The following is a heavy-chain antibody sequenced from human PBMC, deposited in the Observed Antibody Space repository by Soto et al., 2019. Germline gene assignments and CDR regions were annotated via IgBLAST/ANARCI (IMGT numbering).Heavy chain of an antibody. V-gene: IGHV3-30*18. D-gene: IGHD3-3*01. CDR1: GFTFSSYG. CDR3: AKSYDFRSGYYWRFEYDYGMDV. Sequence: GGSLRLSCAASGFTFSSYGMHWVRQAPGKGLEWVAVISYDGSNKYYADSVKGRFTISRDNSKNALYLQMNSLRAEDTAVYYCAKSYDFRSGYYWRFEYDYGMDVCGQGTTVTVSS. CDR2: ISYDGSNK. J-gene: IGHJ6*02.